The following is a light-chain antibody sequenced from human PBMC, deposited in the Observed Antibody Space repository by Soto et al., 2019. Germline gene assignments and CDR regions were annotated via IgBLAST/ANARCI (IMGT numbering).Light chain of an antibody. CDR1: QSISSW. CDR2: KAS. J-gene: IGKJ4*01. CDR3: QQYNSYPS. V-gene: IGKV1-5*03. Sequence: DIQMTQSPSTLSASVGDRVTITCRACQSISSWLAWYQQKPGKAPKLLIYKASSLESGVPSRFSGSGSGTEFPLTISSLQPDDFATYYCQQYNSYPSFGGGTKVEIK.